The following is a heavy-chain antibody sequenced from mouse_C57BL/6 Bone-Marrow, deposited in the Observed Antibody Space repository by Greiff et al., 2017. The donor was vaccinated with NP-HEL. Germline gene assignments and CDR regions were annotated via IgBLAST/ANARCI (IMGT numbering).Heavy chain of an antibody. CDR3: ARIPPGGSSYVSYWYFDV. V-gene: IGHV2-9-1*01. J-gene: IGHJ1*03. D-gene: IGHD1-1*01. CDR1: GFSLTSYA. Sequence: VKLMESGPGLVAPSQSLSITCTVSGFSLTSYAISWVRQPPGKGLEWLGVIWTGGGTNYNSALKSRLSISKDNSKSQVFLKMNSLQTDDTARYYCARIPPGGSSYVSYWYFDVWGTGTTVTVSS. CDR2: IWTGGGT.